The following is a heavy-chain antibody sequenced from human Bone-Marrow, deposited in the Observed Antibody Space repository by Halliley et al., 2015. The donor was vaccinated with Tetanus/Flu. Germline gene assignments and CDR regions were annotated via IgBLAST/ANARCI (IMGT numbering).Heavy chain of an antibody. V-gene: IGHV5-51*01. Sequence: VQLVQSGVEVRKPGESLNISCQGFGYRFTNHWIGWVRQMPGKGLEWMGIIFPDDSYTRYSPSFQGQVTTSADKSISTAYLQWSNLKASDTALYYCARRGRYQSFDIWGQGTMVIVSS. D-gene: IGHD2-2*01. J-gene: IGHJ3*02. CDR3: ARRGRYQSFDI. CDR2: IFPDDSYT. CDR1: GYRFTNHW.